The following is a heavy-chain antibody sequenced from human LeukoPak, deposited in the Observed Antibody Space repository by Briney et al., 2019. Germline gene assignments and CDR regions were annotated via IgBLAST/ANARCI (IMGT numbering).Heavy chain of an antibody. J-gene: IGHJ3*01. CDR2: ICASGEST. V-gene: IGHV3-23*01. Sequence: GGSLRVSCAASRFTFRVAAMTWVRQAPAKGREWVSLICASGESTYYAHSVKGRFTISRDNSQKTLSLQMNSLRVEDTAMYFCAKDIQLSTWRLGTMVSVS. CDR3: AKDIQLST. D-gene: IGHD5-24*01. CDR1: RFTFRVAA.